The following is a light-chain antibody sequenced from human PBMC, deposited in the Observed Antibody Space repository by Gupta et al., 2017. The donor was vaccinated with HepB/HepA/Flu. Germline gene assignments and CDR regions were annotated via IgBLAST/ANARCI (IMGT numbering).Light chain of an antibody. CDR2: RAS. CDR3: QQSYSNSYT. Sequence: QMTQSPSSLSASLGDSVTITCRADQNIRNFLNWYQQRPGKAPKPLIFRASDLQRGVSSRFSGSGSGTDFTLTITKLQPEDSANYFCQQSYSNSYTFGQGTTLEI. CDR1: QNIRNF. V-gene: IGKV1-39*01. J-gene: IGKJ2*01.